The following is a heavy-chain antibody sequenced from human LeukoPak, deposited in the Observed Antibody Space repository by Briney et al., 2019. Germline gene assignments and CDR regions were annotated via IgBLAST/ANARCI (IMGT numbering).Heavy chain of an antibody. V-gene: IGHV4-34*01. D-gene: IGHD3/OR15-3a*01. Sequence: SETLSLTCAVDGGSFSGYYWSWIRQPPGKGLEWIGEINHSGRTNYNPSLKSRVTMSIDTSKKQFSLRLSSVTAADTAVYYCARQTGSGLFILPGGQGTLVTVSS. CDR3: ARQTGSGLFILP. CDR2: INHSGRT. CDR1: GGSFSGYY. J-gene: IGHJ4*02.